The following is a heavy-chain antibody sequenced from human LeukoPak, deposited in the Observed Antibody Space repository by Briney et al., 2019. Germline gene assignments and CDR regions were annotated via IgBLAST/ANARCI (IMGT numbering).Heavy chain of an antibody. D-gene: IGHD2-21*01. CDR1: GGSISSYY. CDR2: IYYSGST. Sequence: SETLSLTCTDSGGSISSYYWSWIRQPPGKGLEWIGYIYYSGSTNYNPSLESAVTISEDTSKNQISLELRSVTAADTAVYYCATSIGWPNVFDHWGQGILVTVSS. V-gene: IGHV4-59*01. J-gene: IGHJ4*02. CDR3: ATSIGWPNVFDH.